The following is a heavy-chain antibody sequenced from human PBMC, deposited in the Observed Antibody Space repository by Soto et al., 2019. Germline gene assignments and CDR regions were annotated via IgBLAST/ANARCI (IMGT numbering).Heavy chain of an antibody. Sequence: QVQLVESGGGVVQPGRSLRLSCAASGFTFSSHGMHWVRQAPGKGLEWVAVISYDGSNKYYADSVKGRFTISRDNSKNTLYLQMNSLRAEDTAVYYCASGGMVVAATPFYWGQGTLVTVSS. J-gene: IGHJ4*02. CDR3: ASGGMVVAATPFY. CDR1: GFTFSSHG. D-gene: IGHD2-15*01. V-gene: IGHV3-30*03. CDR2: ISYDGSNK.